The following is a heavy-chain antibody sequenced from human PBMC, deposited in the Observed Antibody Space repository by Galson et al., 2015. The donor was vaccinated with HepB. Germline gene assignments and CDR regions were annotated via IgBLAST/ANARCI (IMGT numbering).Heavy chain of an antibody. V-gene: IGHV5-10-1*01. CDR2: IDPSDSYT. CDR3: ARPVSDQYSSSWYVGDY. CDR1: GYSFTSYW. Sequence: QSGAEVKKPGESLRISCKGSGYSFTSYWISWVRQMPGKGLEWMGRIDPSDSYTNYSPSFQGHVTISADKSISTAYLQWSSLKASDTAIYYCARPVSDQYSSSWYVGDYWGQGTLVTVSS. D-gene: IGHD6-13*01. J-gene: IGHJ4*02.